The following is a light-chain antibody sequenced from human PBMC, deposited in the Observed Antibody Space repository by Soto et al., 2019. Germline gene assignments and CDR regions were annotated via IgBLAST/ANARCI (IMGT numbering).Light chain of an antibody. V-gene: IGLV2-14*01. CDR2: EVT. Sequence: QSALTQPASVSGSPGQSITISCTGTSSDVGGYNYVSWYQQHPGKAPKLMIYEVTNRPSGVSHRFSGSKSGNTASLTISGLQAEDEADYYFSSYTSSSTLVFGTGTKVTVL. CDR3: SSYTSSSTLV. CDR1: SSDVGGYNY. J-gene: IGLJ1*01.